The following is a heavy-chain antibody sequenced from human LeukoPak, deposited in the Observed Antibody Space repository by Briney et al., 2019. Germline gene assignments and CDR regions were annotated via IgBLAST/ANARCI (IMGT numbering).Heavy chain of an antibody. V-gene: IGHV1-2*06. CDR1: GYTFTGYY. CDR2: INPNSGGT. J-gene: IGHJ4*02. D-gene: IGHD3-22*01. CDR3: ARGGTYYYDSSGCPSGFDY. Sequence: ASVKVSCKASGYTFTGYYMHWVRQAPGQGLEWMGRINPNSGGTNYAQKFQGRVTMTRDTSISTAYMELSRLRSDDTAVYYCARGGTYYYDSSGCPSGFDYWGQGTLVTVSS.